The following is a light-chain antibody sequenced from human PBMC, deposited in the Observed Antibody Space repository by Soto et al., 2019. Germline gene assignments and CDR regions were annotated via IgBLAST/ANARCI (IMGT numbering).Light chain of an antibody. CDR1: QSVVGNY. CDR2: GAS. J-gene: IGKJ5*01. Sequence: EIVLTQSPGTLSLSPGERATLSCRASQSVVGNYLAWYQQKPGQAPRLLIHGASSRATGIPDRFSGSGSGTDFTLTISRLEPEDFAVYSCQQYGTSPITFGQGTRLEIK. V-gene: IGKV3-20*01. CDR3: QQYGTSPIT.